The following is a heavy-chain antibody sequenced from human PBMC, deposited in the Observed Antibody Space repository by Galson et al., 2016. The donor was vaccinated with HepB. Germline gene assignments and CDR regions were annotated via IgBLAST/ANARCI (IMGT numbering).Heavy chain of an antibody. CDR3: AKDAAFLGRGGYALTYFDY. J-gene: IGHJ4*02. D-gene: IGHD5-24*01. CDR1: GFTFTNYG. Sequence: SLRLSCAASGFTFTNYGMHWVRQAPGKGLEWVAIIWYDTSNEYYADSVEGRFTIPRDNSKNTVYLQMNSLRAEDTAVYYCAKDAAFLGRGGYALTYFDYWGQGTLVTVSS. V-gene: IGHV3-33*06. CDR2: IWYDTSNE.